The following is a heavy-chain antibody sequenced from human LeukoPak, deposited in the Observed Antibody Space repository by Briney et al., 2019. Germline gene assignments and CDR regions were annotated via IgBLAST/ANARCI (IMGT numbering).Heavy chain of an antibody. Sequence: GDSLKISCKGSGYSLTSYWIGWVRQMPGKGLEWMGIIYPGDSDTRYSPSFQGQVTISADKSISTAYLQWSSLKASDTAMYYCASPRVEMATIGAFDIWGQGTMVTVSS. CDR1: GYSLTSYW. J-gene: IGHJ3*02. CDR2: IYPGDSDT. V-gene: IGHV5-51*01. CDR3: ASPRVEMATIGAFDI. D-gene: IGHD5-24*01.